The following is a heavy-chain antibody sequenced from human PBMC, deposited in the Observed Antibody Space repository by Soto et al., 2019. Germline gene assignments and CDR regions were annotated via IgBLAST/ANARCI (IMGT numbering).Heavy chain of an antibody. V-gene: IGHV3-11*01. CDR3: ARPATPYYYYYGMDV. D-gene: IGHD2-15*01. Sequence: GGSLRLSCAASGFTFSDYYMSWIRQAPGKGLEWVSYISSSGSTIYYADSVKGRFTISRDNAKNSLYLQMNSLRAEDTAVYYCARPATPYYYYYGMDVWGQGITVTVSS. CDR1: GFTFSDYY. CDR2: ISSSGSTI. J-gene: IGHJ6*02.